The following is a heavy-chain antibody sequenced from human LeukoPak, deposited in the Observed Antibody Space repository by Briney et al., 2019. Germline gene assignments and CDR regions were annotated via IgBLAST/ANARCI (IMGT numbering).Heavy chain of an antibody. V-gene: IGHV1-2*02. Sequence: GGSLRLSCAASGYTFTGYYMHWVRQAPGQGLEWMGWINPNSGGTNYAQKFQGRVTMTRDTSISTAYMELSRLRSDDTAVYYCARDESGAKVFQHWGQGTLVTVSS. CDR3: ARDESGAKVFQH. D-gene: IGHD1-26*01. J-gene: IGHJ1*01. CDR2: INPNSGGT. CDR1: GYTFTGYY.